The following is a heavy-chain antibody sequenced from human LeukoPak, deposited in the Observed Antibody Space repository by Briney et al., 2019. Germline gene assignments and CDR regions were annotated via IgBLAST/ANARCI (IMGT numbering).Heavy chain of an antibody. J-gene: IGHJ2*01. CDR1: GGSISSGGYY. CDR3: ARAPHSSTSCFDL. D-gene: IGHD2-2*01. Sequence: SQTLSLTCTVSGGSISSGGYYWSWIRQHPGKGLEWIGYIYYSGSTYYNPSLKSRVTISVDTSKNQFSLKLSSVTAADTAVYYCARAPHSSTSCFDLWGRGTLVTVSS. CDR2: IYYSGST. V-gene: IGHV4-31*03.